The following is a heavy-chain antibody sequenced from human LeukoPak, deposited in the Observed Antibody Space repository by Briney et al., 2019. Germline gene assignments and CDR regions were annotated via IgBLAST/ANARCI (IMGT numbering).Heavy chain of an antibody. V-gene: IGHV4-30-4*01. CDR1: GGSISSGDYY. CDR2: IYYSGST. Sequence: SETLSLTCTVSGGSISSGDYYWSWIRQPPGKGLEWIGYIYYSGSTYYNPSLRSRVTISVDTSKNQFSLKLSSVTAADTAVYYCARVLRTGDAFDIWGQGTMVTVSS. J-gene: IGHJ3*02. CDR3: ARVLRTGDAFDI. D-gene: IGHD3-3*01.